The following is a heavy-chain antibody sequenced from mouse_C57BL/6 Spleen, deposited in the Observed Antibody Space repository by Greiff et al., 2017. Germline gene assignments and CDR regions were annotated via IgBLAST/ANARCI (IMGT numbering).Heavy chain of an antibody. CDR3: ARGGGQLGQGLAY. Sequence: EVKLQESGTGLVKPSPSLSLTCSVTGYSFTSCYYWNWIRQFPGNKLEWMGYIRYDGSNNYNPSLKNRISITRDTSKNQLFLKLNSVTTEDTATYYCARGGGQLGQGLAYWGQGTLVTVSA. CDR1: GYSFTSCYY. D-gene: IGHD4-1*02. J-gene: IGHJ3*01. CDR2: IRYDGSN. V-gene: IGHV3-6*01.